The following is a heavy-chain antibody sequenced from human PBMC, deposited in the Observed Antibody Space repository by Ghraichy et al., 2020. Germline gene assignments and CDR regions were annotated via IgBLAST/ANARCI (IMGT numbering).Heavy chain of an antibody. J-gene: IGHJ4*02. D-gene: IGHD5-12*01. V-gene: IGHV1-3*01. CDR3: ARGNLGYRGYGVLGLLDY. CDR2: INVGDGST. Sequence: ASVKVSCKTSGYTFIIHAMHWVRQAPGQRLEWMGWINVGDGSTKYSQKFQGRVTNTRDTSARTAYMELSSLRSEDTAVYYCARGNLGYRGYGVLGLLDYWGQGTLVTVSS. CDR1: GYTFIIHA.